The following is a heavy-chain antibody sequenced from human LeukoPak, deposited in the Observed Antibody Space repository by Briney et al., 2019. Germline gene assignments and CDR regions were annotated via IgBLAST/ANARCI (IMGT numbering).Heavy chain of an antibody. CDR1: RFTFSSYA. CDR3: AKPSGSGVDY. Sequence: GGSLRLSCAASRFTFSSYAMLWVRQLPGKGLEWVAFIRYDGSHEYYADSVEGRFTISRDNSKNTLYLQMNSVRSEDTALYYCAKPSGSGVDYWGQGTRVTVSS. V-gene: IGHV3-30*02. CDR2: IRYDGSHE. D-gene: IGHD1-26*01. J-gene: IGHJ4*01.